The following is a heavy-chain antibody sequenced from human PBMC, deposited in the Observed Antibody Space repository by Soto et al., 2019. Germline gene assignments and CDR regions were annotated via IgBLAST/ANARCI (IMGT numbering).Heavy chain of an antibody. CDR2: ITYDGSSK. D-gene: IGHD6-13*01. CDR1: GFTFSSYA. J-gene: IGHJ6*03. V-gene: IGHV3-30*18. CDR3: AKDLAAAQRTPAYYYYYMDV. Sequence: GGSLRLSCAASGFTFSSYAMSWVLQAPGKGLEWVAVITYDGSSKYYADSVKGRFTISRDNSKNTLYLQMNSLRAEDTAVYYCAKDLAAAQRTPAYYYYYMDVWGKGTTVTVSS.